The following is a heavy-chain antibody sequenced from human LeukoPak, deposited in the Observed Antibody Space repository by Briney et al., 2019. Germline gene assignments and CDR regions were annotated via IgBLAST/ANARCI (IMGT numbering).Heavy chain of an antibody. CDR2: IGGYDGNR. J-gene: IGHJ4*02. CDR1: GFPFISYG. CDR3: ARDLLSVYDTSGYYRDFDF. D-gene: IGHD3-22*01. V-gene: IGHV1-18*01. Sequence: ASVKVSCKASGFPFISYGFSWVRQAPGQGLEWMGGIGGYDGNRHYAQKFQGRVTITTDTSTSTAYMELRGLISDDTAVYYCARDLLSVYDTSGYYRDFDFWGQGTLVTVSS.